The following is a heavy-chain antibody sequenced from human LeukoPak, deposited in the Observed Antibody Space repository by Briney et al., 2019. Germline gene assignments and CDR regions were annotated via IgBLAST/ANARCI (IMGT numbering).Heavy chain of an antibody. V-gene: IGHV3-48*01. CDR1: GFTFSSYS. CDR3: ARDFTSTGYSSSWYSRDYYYYGMDV. D-gene: IGHD6-13*01. CDR2: ISSSSSTI. Sequence: QSGGSLRLSCAASGFTFSSYSMNWVRQAPGKGLEWVSYISSSSSTIYYADSVKGRFTISRDNAKNPLYLQMNSLRAEDTAVYYCARDFTSTGYSSSWYSRDYYYYGMDVWGQGTTVTVSS. J-gene: IGHJ6*02.